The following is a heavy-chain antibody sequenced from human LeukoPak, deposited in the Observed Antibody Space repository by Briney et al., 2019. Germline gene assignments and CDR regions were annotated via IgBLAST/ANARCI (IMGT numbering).Heavy chain of an antibody. CDR1: RFTFSSYW. D-gene: IGHD5-18*01. CDR2: INGEGSSA. Sequence: GGSLRLSCAASRFTFSSYWMHWVRQAPGKGLLWVSRINGEGSSAYYADSVKGRFTISRDNANNTLYLQMDSLRDEDTAVYYCTRADTGRLHGLDIWGQGTRVTVSS. V-gene: IGHV3-74*01. CDR3: TRADTGRLHGLDI. J-gene: IGHJ3*02.